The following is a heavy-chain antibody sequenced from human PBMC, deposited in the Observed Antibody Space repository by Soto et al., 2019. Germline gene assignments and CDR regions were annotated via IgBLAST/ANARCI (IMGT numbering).Heavy chain of an antibody. CDR3: ARGGDYYYGMDV. CDR1: GGSFSGYY. Sequence: SDTLSVTWAVYGGSFSGYYWSWIRQPPGKGLEWIGEINHSGSTNYNPSLKSRVTISVDTSKNQFSLKLSSVTAADTAVYYCARGGDYYYGMDVWGQGTTVTVSS. CDR2: INHSGST. J-gene: IGHJ6*02. V-gene: IGHV4-34*01.